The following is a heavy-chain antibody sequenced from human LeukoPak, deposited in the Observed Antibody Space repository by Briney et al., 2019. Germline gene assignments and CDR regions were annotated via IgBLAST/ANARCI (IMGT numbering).Heavy chain of an antibody. V-gene: IGHV4-59*08. J-gene: IGHJ4*02. CDR1: GGSFSGYY. Sequence: PSETLSLTCAVYGGSFSGYYWSWIRQPPGKGLEWIGYIYYSGSTNYNPSLKSRVTISVDTSKNQVSLRLSSVTAADTAVYYCARHPFATPFDYWGRGTLLTVSS. CDR2: IYYSGST. D-gene: IGHD2-15*01. CDR3: ARHPFATPFDY.